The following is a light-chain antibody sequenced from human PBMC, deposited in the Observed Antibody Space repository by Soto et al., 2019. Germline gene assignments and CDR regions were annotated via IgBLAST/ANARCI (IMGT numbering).Light chain of an antibody. Sequence: EIVMTQSPATLSVSPGERATLSCRASQSVSNNLAWYQKKPGQAPRLLIYGASTRATSIPARFSGSGSGTEITLTISSLQSEYFAVYYCQQYNNWWTFGQGTRVEIK. J-gene: IGKJ1*01. CDR2: GAS. CDR1: QSVSNN. CDR3: QQYNNWWT. V-gene: IGKV3-15*01.